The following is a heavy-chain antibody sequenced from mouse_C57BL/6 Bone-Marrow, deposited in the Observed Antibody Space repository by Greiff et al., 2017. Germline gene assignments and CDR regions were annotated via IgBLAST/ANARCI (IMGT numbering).Heavy chain of an antibody. CDR2: ISDGGSYT. CDR1: GFTFSSYA. V-gene: IGHV5-4*01. Sequence: EVQVVESGGGLVKPGGSLKLSCAASGFTFSSYAMSWVRQTPEKRLEWVATISDGGSYTYYPDNVKGRFTISRDNAKNNLYLQMSHLKSEDTAMYYCARVDETYWGQGTLVTVSA. J-gene: IGHJ3*01. CDR3: ARVDETY.